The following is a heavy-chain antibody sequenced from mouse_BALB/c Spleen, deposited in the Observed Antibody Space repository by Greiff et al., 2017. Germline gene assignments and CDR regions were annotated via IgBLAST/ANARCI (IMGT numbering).Heavy chain of an antibody. V-gene: IGHV1-14*01. CDR3: ARETMDGYYGYAMDY. Sequence: EVKLMESGPELVKPWASVKMSCKASGYTFTSYVMHWVKQKPGQGLEWIGYINPYNDGTKYNEKFKGKATLTSDKSSSTAYMELSSLTSEDSAVYYGARETMDGYYGYAMDYWGQGTSVTVSS. D-gene: IGHD2-3*01. J-gene: IGHJ4*01. CDR1: GYTFTSYV. CDR2: INPYNDGT.